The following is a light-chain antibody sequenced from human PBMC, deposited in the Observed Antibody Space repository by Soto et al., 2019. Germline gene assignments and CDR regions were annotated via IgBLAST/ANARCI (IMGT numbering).Light chain of an antibody. J-gene: IGKJ1*01. CDR3: QQSYRSPPT. Sequence: DIQMTQSPSSLSASVGDRVTITCRASQSISSXXNWYQQKPGKAPKLLIYAASSLQSGVPSRFSGSGSGTDFTLTISSLQPEDFATYYCQQSYRSPPTFGQGTKVEIK. CDR2: AAS. V-gene: IGKV1-39*01. CDR1: QSISSX.